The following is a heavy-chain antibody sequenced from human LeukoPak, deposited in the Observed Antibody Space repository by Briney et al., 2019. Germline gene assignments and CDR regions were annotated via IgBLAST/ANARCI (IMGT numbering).Heavy chain of an antibody. CDR2: INPNSGGT. J-gene: IGHJ6*03. Sequence: ASVKVSCKASGYTFTGYYMHWVRQAPGQGLEWMGRINPNSGGTTYAQKFQGRVTMTRDTSISTAYMELSRLRSDDTAVYYCARDNQLGYCSSTSCPYYYMDVWGKGTTVTVSS. V-gene: IGHV1-2*06. D-gene: IGHD2-2*01. CDR1: GYTFTGYY. CDR3: ARDNQLGYCSSTSCPYYYMDV.